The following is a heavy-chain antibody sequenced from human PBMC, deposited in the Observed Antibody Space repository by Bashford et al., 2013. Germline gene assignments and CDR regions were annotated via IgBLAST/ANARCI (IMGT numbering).Heavy chain of an antibody. V-gene: IGHV1-2*02. D-gene: IGHD4-23*01. Sequence: ASVKVSCKASGGTFSSYAISWVRQAPGQGLEWMGGINPNGGVTRYAQKFQGRVTMTRDTSITTAYMELSRLSSDDTAVYYCARDDYGGDSFDSWGQGTLVTVSS. J-gene: IGHJ4*02. CDR1: GGTFSSYA. CDR2: INPNGGVT. CDR3: ARDDYGGDSFDS.